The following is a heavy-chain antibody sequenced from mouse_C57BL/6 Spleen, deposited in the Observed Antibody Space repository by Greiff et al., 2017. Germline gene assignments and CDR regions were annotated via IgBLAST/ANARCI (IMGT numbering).Heavy chain of an antibody. D-gene: IGHD2-5*01. CDR2: ISSGSSTI. CDR1: GFTFSDYG. V-gene: IGHV5-17*01. Sequence: EVKLVESGGGLVKPGGSLKLPCAASGFTFSDYGMHWVRQAPEKGLEWVAYISSGSSTIYYADTVQGRFTISRDNAKNNLCLQMTSLRSEDTAMYYCARSGKYSNYEDYDAMDYWGQGTSVTVSS. CDR3: ARSGKYSNYEDYDAMDY. J-gene: IGHJ4*01.